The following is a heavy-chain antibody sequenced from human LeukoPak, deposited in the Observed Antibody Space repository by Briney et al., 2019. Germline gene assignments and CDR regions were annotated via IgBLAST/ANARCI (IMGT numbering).Heavy chain of an antibody. D-gene: IGHD2-15*01. J-gene: IGHJ5*02. CDR3: ARVRGYCSGDSCKNWFDP. Sequence: PSETLSLTCTVSGGSVSSYYWSWIRQPAGKGLEWIGRIYTSGSTNYNPSLKSRVTMSVDTSKNQFSLKLSSVTAADTAVYYCARVRGYCSGDSCKNWFDPWGQGTLVTVSS. V-gene: IGHV4-4*07. CDR2: IYTSGST. CDR1: GGSVSSYY.